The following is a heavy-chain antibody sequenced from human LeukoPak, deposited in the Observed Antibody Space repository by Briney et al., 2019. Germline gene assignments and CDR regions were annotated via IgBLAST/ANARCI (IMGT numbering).Heavy chain of an antibody. V-gene: IGHV3-11*01. CDR3: ARDSAPTVRFAFDI. D-gene: IGHD4-11*01. CDR1: GFIFSDYY. CDR2: ISNSGNTI. J-gene: IGHJ3*02. Sequence: PGGSLRLSCAVSGFIFSDYYMTWIRQAPGKGLEWIAYISNSGNTIYYTDFVRGRFTISRENAKNSLYLQMNSLRAEDTAVYYCARDSAPTVRFAFDIWGQGTMVTVSS.